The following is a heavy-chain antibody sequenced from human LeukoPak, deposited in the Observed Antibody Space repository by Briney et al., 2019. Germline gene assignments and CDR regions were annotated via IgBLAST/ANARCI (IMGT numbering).Heavy chain of an antibody. J-gene: IGHJ5*02. CDR3: ARDRSGSYPNWFDP. D-gene: IGHD3-10*01. CDR1: GVTFSSYG. CDR2: ITGNGGNT. Sequence: GGSLRLSCAASGVTFSSYGMSWVRQTPGKGLEWVSAITGNGGNTFYADSVKGRFTISRDNSKNTMYLQMNSLRAEDTALYYCARDRSGSYPNWFDPWGQGTLVTVSS. V-gene: IGHV3-23*01.